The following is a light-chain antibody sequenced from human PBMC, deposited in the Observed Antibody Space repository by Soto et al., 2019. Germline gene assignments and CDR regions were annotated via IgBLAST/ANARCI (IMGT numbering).Light chain of an antibody. CDR1: SSDVGGYNY. CDR2: DVS. Sequence: QSVLTQPASVSGSPGQSITISCTGTSSDVGGYNYVSWYQQHPGKAPKLMIYDVSNRPSGVSNRFSGSKSGNTASLTISGLQDEDEADYYYSSYTSSSTLDVFGTGTKLTVL. J-gene: IGLJ1*01. V-gene: IGLV2-14*01. CDR3: SSYTSSSTLDV.